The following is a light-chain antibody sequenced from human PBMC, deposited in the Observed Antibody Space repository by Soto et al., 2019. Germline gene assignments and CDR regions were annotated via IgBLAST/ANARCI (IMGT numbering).Light chain of an antibody. CDR2: DAS. Sequence: EIVLTQSPATLSLSPGERATLSCRASQSVSSYLAWYRQKPGQAPRLLIYDASNRATGIPARFSGSGSGTDFTITISSLEPEDFAVYYCQQRSNWPTFGGGTKVEIK. V-gene: IGKV3-11*01. CDR3: QQRSNWPT. J-gene: IGKJ4*01. CDR1: QSVSSY.